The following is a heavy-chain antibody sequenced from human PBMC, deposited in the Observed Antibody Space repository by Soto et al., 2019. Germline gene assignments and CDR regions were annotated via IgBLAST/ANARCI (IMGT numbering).Heavy chain of an antibody. D-gene: IGHD3-10*01. CDR3: ARARSFFDS. V-gene: IGHV4-31*03. Sequence: SETLSLTCTVSGGFISNGGYYWSWIRQHPGKGLEWIGYISYSGNTYYNPSLKSRVTISVDTSKNQFSLNLGSLTAADTAVYYCARARSFFDSWGQGTLVTVSS. J-gene: IGHJ4*02. CDR1: GGFISNGGYY. CDR2: ISYSGNT.